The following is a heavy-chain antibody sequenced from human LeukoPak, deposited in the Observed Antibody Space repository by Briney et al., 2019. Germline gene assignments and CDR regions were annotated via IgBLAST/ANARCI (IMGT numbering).Heavy chain of an antibody. V-gene: IGHV3-23*01. J-gene: IGHJ4*02. CDR1: GFTFSSYA. Sequence: GGSLRLSCAASGFTFSSYAMTWVRQAPGKWLEWVSTISDSGARTNYADSAKGRFTISRDNSMNTLYLQMDSLRADDTAVYYCASDYFLDYWGQGTLVTVSS. CDR3: ASDYFLDY. D-gene: IGHD6-25*01. CDR2: ISDSGART.